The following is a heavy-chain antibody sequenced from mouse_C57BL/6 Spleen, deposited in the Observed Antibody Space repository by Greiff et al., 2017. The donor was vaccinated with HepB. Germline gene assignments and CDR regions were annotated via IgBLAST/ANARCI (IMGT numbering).Heavy chain of an antibody. CDR2: ISYDGSN. D-gene: IGHD3-2*02. V-gene: IGHV3-6*01. CDR3: ARSGSSGSGFDY. CDR1: GYSITSGYY. Sequence: DVKLQESGPGLVKPSQSLSLTCSVPGYSITSGYYWNWIRQFPGNKLEWMGYISYDGSNNYNPSLKNRISITRDTSKNQFFRKLNSVTTEDTATYYCARSGSSGSGFDYWGQGTTLTVSS. J-gene: IGHJ2*01.